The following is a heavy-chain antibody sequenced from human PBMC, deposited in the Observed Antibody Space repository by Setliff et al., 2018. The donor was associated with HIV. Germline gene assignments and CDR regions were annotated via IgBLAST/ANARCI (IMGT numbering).Heavy chain of an antibody. CDR1: GGSISSSTYY. V-gene: IGHV4-39*07. Sequence: PSETLSLTYTVSGGSISSSTYYWGWIRQPPGKRLEWIGSVSQSGSTYYNPSLQSRITMSVDTSKNQFSLKLNSVTAADTAVYYCAREGWSDHYYYYMDVWDKGTTVTVSS. CDR3: AREGWSDHYYYYMDV. D-gene: IGHD2-15*01. J-gene: IGHJ6*03. CDR2: VSQSGST.